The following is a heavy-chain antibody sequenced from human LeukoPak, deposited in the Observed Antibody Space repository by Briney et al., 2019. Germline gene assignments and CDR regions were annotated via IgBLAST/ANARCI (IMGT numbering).Heavy chain of an antibody. CDR1: GFTVGSNY. CDR2: IFSGGNT. D-gene: IGHD2-15*01. J-gene: IGHJ5*02. Sequence: GGSLRLSCAASGFTVGSNYMSWVRQAPGMGLEWVSIIFSGGNTYYADSVKYRFTISRDNSKNTLYLQMNNLRVEDTAVYYCARGYCSGGSCYFVWFDTWGQGTLVTVSS. CDR3: ARGYCSGGSCYFVWFDT. V-gene: IGHV3-53*01.